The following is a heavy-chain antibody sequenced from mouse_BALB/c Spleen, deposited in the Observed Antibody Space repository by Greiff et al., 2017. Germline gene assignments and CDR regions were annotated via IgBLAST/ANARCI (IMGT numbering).Heavy chain of an antibody. J-gene: IGHJ3*01. CDR3: ARAYYRYDGGAWFAY. V-gene: IGHV7-3*02. D-gene: IGHD2-14*01. CDR2: IRNKANGYTT. CDR1: GFTFTDYY. Sequence: EVQLVESGGGLVQPGGSLRLSCATSGFTFTDYYMSWVRQPPGKALEWLGFIRNKANGYTTEYSASVKGRFTISRDNSQSILYLQMNTLRAEDSATYYCARAYYRYDGGAWFAYWGQGTLVTVSA.